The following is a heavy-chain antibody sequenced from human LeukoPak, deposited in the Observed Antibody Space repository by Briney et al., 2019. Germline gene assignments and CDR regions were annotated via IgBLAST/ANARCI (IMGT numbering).Heavy chain of an antibody. CDR3: ARGGEWESHFDY. D-gene: IGHD1-26*01. J-gene: IGHJ4*02. Sequence: SETLSLTCTVSGGSISSYCWSWIRQPPGKGLEWIGYIYYSGSTNYNPSLKSRVTISVDTSKNQFSLKLSSVTAADTAVYYCARGGEWESHFDYWGQGTLVTVSS. CDR1: GGSISSYC. CDR2: IYYSGST. V-gene: IGHV4-59*01.